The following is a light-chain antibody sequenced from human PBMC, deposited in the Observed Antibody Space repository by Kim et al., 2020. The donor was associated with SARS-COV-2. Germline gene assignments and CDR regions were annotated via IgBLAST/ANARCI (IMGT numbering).Light chain of an antibody. CDR1: KLGDKY. Sequence: SYELTQPPSVSVSPGQTASITCSGDKLGDKYACWYQQKPGQSPVLVIYQDIKRPSGIPERFSGSNSGNTATLTISGTQAMDEADYYCQAWDSSLYVFGTG. CDR2: QDI. J-gene: IGLJ1*01. CDR3: QAWDSSLYV. V-gene: IGLV3-1*01.